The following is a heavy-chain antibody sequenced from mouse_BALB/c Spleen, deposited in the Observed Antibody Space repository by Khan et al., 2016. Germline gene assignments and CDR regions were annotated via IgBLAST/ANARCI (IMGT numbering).Heavy chain of an antibody. Sequence: EVELVESGGGLVQPGSSLRLSCATSGFTFTDYYMSWVRQPPGKALEWLGFIRNKANGYTTEYSASVKGRFTISRDNSQSILYLQMNTLRAEDSATYYCARGYFDYWGQGTTLTVSS. V-gene: IGHV7-3*02. CDR1: GFTFTDYY. CDR3: ARGYFDY. J-gene: IGHJ2*01. CDR2: IRNKANGYTT.